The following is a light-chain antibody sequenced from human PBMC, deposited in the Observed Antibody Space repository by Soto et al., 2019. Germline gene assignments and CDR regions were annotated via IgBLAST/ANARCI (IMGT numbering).Light chain of an antibody. V-gene: IGKV3-15*01. CDR2: DAS. CDR1: QSVSSSY. CDR3: RHYNNWPPET. J-gene: IGKJ1*01. Sequence: ETVLTQSPGSLSLSLGDRATLSCRASQSVSSSYLAWYQQKPGQAPRLLIYDASTRATGIPARFSGSGSGTEFNLTISSLQSEDFAIYYCRHYNNWPPETFGQGTKVDIK.